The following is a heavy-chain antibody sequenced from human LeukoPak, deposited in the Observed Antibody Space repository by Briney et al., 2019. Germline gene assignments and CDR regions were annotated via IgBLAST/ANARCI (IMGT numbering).Heavy chain of an antibody. D-gene: IGHD7-27*01. CDR3: ARGGGNWGEGYFDY. CDR2: ITSSGDTI. J-gene: IGHJ4*02. V-gene: IGHV3-11*01. CDR1: GFTFSDYY. Sequence: GGSLRLSCAASGFTFSDYYMSWIRQVPGKGLEWVSYITSSGDTIYYADSVKGRFTISRDIPENSVYLQMNSLRAEDTAVYYCARGGGNWGEGYFDYWGQGTLVTVSS.